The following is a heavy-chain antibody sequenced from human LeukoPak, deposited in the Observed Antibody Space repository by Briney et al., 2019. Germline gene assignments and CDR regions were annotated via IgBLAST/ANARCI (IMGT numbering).Heavy chain of an antibody. CDR1: TDSFSSHY. CDR2: ISYIGST. CDR3: ARDLITVTKGFDI. J-gene: IGHJ3*02. V-gene: IGHV4-59*11. D-gene: IGHD4-17*01. Sequence: SETLSLTCAVSTDSFSSHYWIWVRQPPGKGLEWIGYISYIGSTNYNPSLKSRVTISIDTSKNQFSLRLRSVTAADTAVYYCARDLITVTKGFDIWGQGTMVSASS.